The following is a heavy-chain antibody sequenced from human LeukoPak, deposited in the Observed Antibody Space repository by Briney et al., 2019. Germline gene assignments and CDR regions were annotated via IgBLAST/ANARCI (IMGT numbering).Heavy chain of an antibody. D-gene: IGHD6-25*01. J-gene: IGHJ5*02. CDR1: GFSFGSYA. CDR2: IGGSGTSA. CDR3: AKDVWGDRGIAAAASLGPNWFDP. Sequence: GGSLRLSCAASGFSFGSYAMSWVRQAPGKGLEWVSTIGGSGTSAFYADSVKGRFTISRDNSKNTLYLQMNSLRAEDTAVYYCAKDVWGDRGIAAAASLGPNWFDPWGQGTLVTVSS. V-gene: IGHV3-23*01.